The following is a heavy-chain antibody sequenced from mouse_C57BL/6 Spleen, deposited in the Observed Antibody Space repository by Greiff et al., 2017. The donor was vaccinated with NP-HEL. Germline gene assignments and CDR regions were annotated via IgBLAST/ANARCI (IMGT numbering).Heavy chain of an antibody. CDR3: TRDGDPFAYYSNYRGAMDY. CDR2: ISSGGDYI. J-gene: IGHJ4*01. Sequence: EVKLMESGEGLVKPGGSLKLSCAASGFTFSSYAMSWVRQTPEKRLEWVAYISSGGDYIYYADTVKGRFTISRDNARNTLYLQMSSLKSEDTAMYYCTRDGDPFAYYSNYRGAMDYWGQGTSVTVSS. D-gene: IGHD2-5*01. V-gene: IGHV5-9-1*02. CDR1: GFTFSSYA.